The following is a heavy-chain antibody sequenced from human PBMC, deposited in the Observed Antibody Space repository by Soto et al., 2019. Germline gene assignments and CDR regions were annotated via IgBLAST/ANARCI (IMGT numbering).Heavy chain of an antibody. V-gene: IGHV1-69*02. CDR1: GGTFSSYT. D-gene: IGHD1-1*01. Sequence: QVQLVQSGAEVKKPGSSVKVSCKASGGTFSSYTISWVRQAPGQGREWMGRIIPILGIANYAQKCQGRVTITADKSTSKAYMELSSLRSEDTAVYYCARGTQLGHFDYWGQGTLVTVSS. CDR2: IIPILGIA. J-gene: IGHJ4*02. CDR3: ARGTQLGHFDY.